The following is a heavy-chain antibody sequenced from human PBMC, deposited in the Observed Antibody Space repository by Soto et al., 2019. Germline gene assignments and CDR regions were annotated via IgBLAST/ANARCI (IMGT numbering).Heavy chain of an antibody. V-gene: IGHV4-4*02. J-gene: IGHJ4*02. D-gene: IGHD2-15*01. CDR3: ARHIAVPTTRGFDY. Sequence: QVQLQESGPGLVKPSGTLSLTCAVSGASISSTNWWSWVRQAPGEGLEWIGEIYHSGATNYNPSLKSRVIISMDTSKNQLSLRLDSVTAADTAVYFSARHIAVPTTRGFDYWGQGTLVTVSS. CDR1: GASISSTNW. CDR2: IYHSGAT.